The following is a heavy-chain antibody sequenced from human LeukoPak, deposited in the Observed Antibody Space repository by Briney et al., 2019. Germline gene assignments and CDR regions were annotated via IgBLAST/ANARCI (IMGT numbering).Heavy chain of an antibody. D-gene: IGHD3-22*01. V-gene: IGHV3-30*02. CDR2: IRYDGSNK. Sequence: GGSLRLSCAASGFTFSSYGMHWVRQAPGKGLEWVAFIRYDGSNKYYADSVKGRFTISRDNSKNTLYLQMNSLRAEDTAVYYCGKDAGSSGMGGDYWGQGTLVTVSS. J-gene: IGHJ4*02. CDR3: GKDAGSSGMGGDY. CDR1: GFTFSSYG.